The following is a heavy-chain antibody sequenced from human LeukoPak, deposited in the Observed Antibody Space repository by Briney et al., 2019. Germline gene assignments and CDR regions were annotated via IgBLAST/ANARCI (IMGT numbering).Heavy chain of an antibody. V-gene: IGHV3-21*01. D-gene: IGHD2-2*01. Sequence: GGSLRLSCAASGFTFSSYSMNWVRQAPGKGLEWVSSISSSSSYIYYADSVKGRFTISRDNAKNSLYLQMNSLRAEDTAVYYCARVGCSSTSCYSPGPEKRDFDYWGQGTLVTVSS. CDR3: ARVGCSSTSCYSPGPEKRDFDY. CDR1: GFTFSSYS. J-gene: IGHJ4*02. CDR2: ISSSSSYI.